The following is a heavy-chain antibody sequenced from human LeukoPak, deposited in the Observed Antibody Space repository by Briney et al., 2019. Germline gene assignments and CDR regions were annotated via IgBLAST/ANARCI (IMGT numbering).Heavy chain of an antibody. D-gene: IGHD5-12*01. J-gene: IGHJ4*02. Sequence: SETLSLTCGVSGGAITNYYWKWIRQAPGKGREWRGYIYYTGSTTYNPSVKSRITISLDTSKKQISLKLRSVTAADTAVYYCARYSGSGYGMFYFDYWGQGTLVTVSS. CDR2: IYYTGST. CDR3: ARYSGSGYGMFYFDY. CDR1: GGAITNYY. V-gene: IGHV4-59*01.